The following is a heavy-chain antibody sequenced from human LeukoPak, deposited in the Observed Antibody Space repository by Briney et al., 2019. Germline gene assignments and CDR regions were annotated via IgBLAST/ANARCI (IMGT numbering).Heavy chain of an antibody. Sequence: PGGSLRLSCAASGFIFKNYDMSWVRQAPGKELEWVSIISGTSDTTRYGDSVRGRFTTSRDNPRNTLYLQMNSLRVDDTAVYYCAKADATIGGAFDIWGQGTMVTVSS. J-gene: IGHJ3*02. D-gene: IGHD3-3*01. CDR3: AKADATIGGAFDI. CDR1: GFIFKNYD. V-gene: IGHV3-23*01. CDR2: ISGTSDTT.